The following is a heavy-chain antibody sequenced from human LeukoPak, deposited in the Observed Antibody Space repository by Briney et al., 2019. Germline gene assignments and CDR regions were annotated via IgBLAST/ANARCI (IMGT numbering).Heavy chain of an antibody. CDR1: GGSISSYY. Sequence: SETLSLTCTVSGGSISSYYWSWIRQPPGKGLEWIGYIYYSGSTNYNPSLKSRVTISVDTSKNQFSLKLSSVTAADTAVYYCARGQQYYDFWSGHNWFDPWGQGTLVTVSS. V-gene: IGHV4-59*01. CDR3: ARGQQYYDFWSGHNWFDP. D-gene: IGHD3-3*01. CDR2: IYYSGST. J-gene: IGHJ5*02.